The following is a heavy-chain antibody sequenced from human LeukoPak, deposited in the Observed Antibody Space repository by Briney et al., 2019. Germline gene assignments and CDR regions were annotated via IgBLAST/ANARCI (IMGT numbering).Heavy chain of an antibody. CDR1: GYTFTSYD. Sequence: ASVKVSCKASGYTFTSYDINWVRQATGQGLEWMGWMNPNSGNTGYAQKFQGRVTMTRNTSISTAYMELSSLRSEDTAVYYCARGRSARNYYDSSGYPDYWGQGTLVTVSS. CDR2: MNPNSGNT. CDR3: ARGRSARNYYDSSGYPDY. V-gene: IGHV1-8*01. D-gene: IGHD3-22*01. J-gene: IGHJ4*02.